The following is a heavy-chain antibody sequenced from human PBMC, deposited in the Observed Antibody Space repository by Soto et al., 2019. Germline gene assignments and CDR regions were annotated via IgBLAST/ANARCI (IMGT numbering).Heavy chain of an antibody. CDR2: LSGSGGST. Sequence: EVQLLESGGGLVQPGGSWGPSVQASGLTFSRYAMSGAPQAPGKGLEWVSALSGSGGSTYYADSVKGRFTISRDNSKNTLYLQMNSLRAEDTAVYYCAKGPMTTVTKNYYYYGMDVWGQGTTVTVSS. J-gene: IGHJ6*02. D-gene: IGHD4-4*01. CDR3: AKGPMTTVTKNYYYYGMDV. V-gene: IGHV3-23*01. CDR1: GLTFSRYA.